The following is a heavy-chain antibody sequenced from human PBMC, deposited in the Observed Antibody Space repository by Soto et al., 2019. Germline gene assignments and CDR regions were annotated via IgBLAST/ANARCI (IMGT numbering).Heavy chain of an antibody. CDR3: ARDGIEYSSSSTFDY. V-gene: IGHV1-2*04. D-gene: IGHD6-6*01. Sequence: QVQLVQSGAEVKKPGASVKVSCKASGYTFTGYYMHWVRQAPGQGLKWMGWINPNSGGTNYAQKFQGWVTMTRDTSISTAYMELSRLRSDDTAVYYCARDGIEYSSSSTFDYWGQGTLVTVSS. CDR2: INPNSGGT. J-gene: IGHJ4*02. CDR1: GYTFTGYY.